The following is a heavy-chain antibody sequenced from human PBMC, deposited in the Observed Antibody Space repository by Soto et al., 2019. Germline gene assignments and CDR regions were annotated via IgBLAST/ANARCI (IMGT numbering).Heavy chain of an antibody. D-gene: IGHD5-12*01. CDR2: IYYSGST. J-gene: IGHJ3*02. V-gene: IGHV4-31*02. Sequence: YWIWIRQRPGKGLEWIGYIYYSGSTYYSPSLKSRLSISLDTSKNQFSLRLSSVTAADTAMYYCARARLRAVYAFDIWGQGTMVTVSS. CDR3: ARARLRAVYAFDI. CDR1: Y.